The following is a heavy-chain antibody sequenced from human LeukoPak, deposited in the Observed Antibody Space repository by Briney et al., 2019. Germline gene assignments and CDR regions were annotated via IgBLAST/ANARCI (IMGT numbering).Heavy chain of an antibody. J-gene: IGHJ3*02. CDR2: INPNSGGT. CDR1: GYTFTGYY. Sequence: ASVKVSCKASGYTFTGYYMHWVRQAPGQGLEWMGRINPNSGGTNYAQKFQGRVTMTRDTSISTAYMGLSRLRSDDTAVYYCARLLVGATRSHVRAFDIWGQGTMVTVSS. V-gene: IGHV1-2*06. CDR3: ARLLVGATRSHVRAFDI. D-gene: IGHD1-26*01.